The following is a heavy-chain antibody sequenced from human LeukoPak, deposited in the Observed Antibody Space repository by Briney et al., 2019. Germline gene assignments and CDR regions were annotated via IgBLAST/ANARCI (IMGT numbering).Heavy chain of an antibody. Sequence: GGSLRLSCAASGFTFSNAWMSWVRQAPGKGLEWVGRIKSKTDGGTTDYAAPVKGRLTISRDDSKNTLYLQMNSLKTEDTAVYYCTTDLSADRDAFDIWGQGTMVTVSS. CDR3: TTDLSADRDAFDI. CDR2: IKSKTDGGTT. CDR1: GFTFSNAW. V-gene: IGHV3-15*01. D-gene: IGHD3-3*01. J-gene: IGHJ3*02.